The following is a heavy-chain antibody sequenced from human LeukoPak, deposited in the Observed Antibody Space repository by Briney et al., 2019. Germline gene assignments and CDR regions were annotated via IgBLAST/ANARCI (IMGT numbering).Heavy chain of an antibody. V-gene: IGHV1-46*01. CDR2: INPSGGST. Sequence: ASVTVSCKASGYTFTSYYMHWVRQAPGQGLEWMGIINPSGGSTSYAQKFQGRVTMTRDMSTSTVYMELSSLSSDDTALYYCARAEDIVVVVAATFDYWGQGTLVTVSS. J-gene: IGHJ4*02. CDR3: ARAEDIVVVVAATFDY. D-gene: IGHD2-15*01. CDR1: GYTFTSYY.